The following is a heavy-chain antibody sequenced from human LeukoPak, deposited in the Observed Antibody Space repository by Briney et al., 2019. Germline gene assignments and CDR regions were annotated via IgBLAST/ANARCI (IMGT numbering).Heavy chain of an antibody. CDR2: IKPDGSEK. V-gene: IGHV3-7*01. D-gene: IGHD2-15*01. J-gene: IGHJ6*03. CDR3: ARERLKYCSGGSCSYYYYMDV. CDR1: GFTFSAYW. Sequence: GSLRLSCAASGFTFSAYWMTWVRQTPGKGLEWVANIKPDGSEKYYVDSVKGRFTISRDNAKKSLYLQMNSLRAEDTAVYYCARERLKYCSGGSCSYYYYMDVWGKGTTVTVSS.